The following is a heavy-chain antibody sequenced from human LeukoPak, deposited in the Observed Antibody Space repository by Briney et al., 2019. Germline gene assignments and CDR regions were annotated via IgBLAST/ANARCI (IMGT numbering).Heavy chain of an antibody. V-gene: IGHV4-31*03. CDR3: AREPALGIAVAGTGLFDY. CDR2: IYYSGST. D-gene: IGHD6-19*01. J-gene: IGHJ4*02. Sequence: PSETLSLTCTVSGGSISSGGYYWSWIRQHPGKGLEWIGYIYYSGSTYYNPSLKSRVTISVDTSKNQFSLKLSSVTAADTAVYYCAREPALGIAVAGTGLFDYWGQGTLVTVSS. CDR1: GGSISSGGYY.